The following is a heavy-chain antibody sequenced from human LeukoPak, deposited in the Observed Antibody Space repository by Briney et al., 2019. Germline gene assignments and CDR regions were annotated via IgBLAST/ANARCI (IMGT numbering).Heavy chain of an antibody. CDR3: ARDLGTTLAPSY. Sequence: PGGPLRLSCAASGFTFSSYVMNWVRQAPGKGLEWVSAGVLEWVSTIGGNGLSTYYADSVKGRFTISRDNSKNTLYLQMNSLRADDTAIYYCARDLGTTLAPSYGGQGTLVTVSS. J-gene: IGHJ4*02. V-gene: IGHV3-23*01. CDR2: IGGNGLST. D-gene: IGHD1-1*01. CDR1: GFTFSSYV.